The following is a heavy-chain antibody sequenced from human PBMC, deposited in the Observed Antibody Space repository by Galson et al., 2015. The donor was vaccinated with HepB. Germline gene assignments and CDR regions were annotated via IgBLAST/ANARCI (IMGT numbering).Heavy chain of an antibody. Sequence: SETLSLTCTVSGGSIRSYYWSWIRQPPGKALEWIAFIYYSGSTKYNPSLKSRVTISVDTSKNQVSLNLNTVTAADTAVYYCARGSHYELDAFKIWGQGTMVTVSS. CDR2: IYYSGST. J-gene: IGHJ3*02. CDR3: ARGSHYELDAFKI. CDR1: GGSIRSYY. V-gene: IGHV4-59*01. D-gene: IGHD3-22*01.